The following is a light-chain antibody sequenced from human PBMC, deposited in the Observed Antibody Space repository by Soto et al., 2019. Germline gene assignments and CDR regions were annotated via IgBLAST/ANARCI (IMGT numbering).Light chain of an antibody. J-gene: IGKJ1*01. V-gene: IGKV1-39*01. CDR1: QTMNNY. CDR3: QQTNSKPWT. Sequence: DIQMTQSPSSLSASVGDRVTITCRAIQTMNNYLNWYQQKPGKAPKLLIYAASSLQSGVPSRFSGSGFGTDFTLTITSLQPEDFATYYCQQTNSKPWTFGQGTRVEIK. CDR2: AAS.